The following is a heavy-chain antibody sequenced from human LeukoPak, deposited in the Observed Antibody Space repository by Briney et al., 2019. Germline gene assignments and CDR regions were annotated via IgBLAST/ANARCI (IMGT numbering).Heavy chain of an antibody. CDR1: GYSFTSYG. CDR2: ISAYNGNT. CDR3: ARETPSRYFDY. Sequence: ASVKVSCKASGYSFTSYGISWVRQAPGQGLEWMGWISAYNGNTNYGQKLRGRVTMTTDTSTSTAYMELRSLRSDDTAVYYCARETPSRYFDYWGQGTLVTVSP. V-gene: IGHV1-18*01. J-gene: IGHJ4*02. D-gene: IGHD4-23*01.